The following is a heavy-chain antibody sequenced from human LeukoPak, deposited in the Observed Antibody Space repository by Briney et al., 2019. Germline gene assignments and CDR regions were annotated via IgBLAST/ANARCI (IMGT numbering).Heavy chain of an antibody. Sequence: SETLSLTCTVSGASIGSYYWSWIRQPPGKGLEWIVYIFYSGSTNYNPSLKSRVTISVETSKNQFSLKLTSVTAADTAVYYCARELTNRITVAGRYYFDLWGRGTPVTVSS. CDR1: GASIGSYY. V-gene: IGHV4-59*01. CDR2: IFYSGST. J-gene: IGHJ2*01. CDR3: ARELTNRITVAGRYYFDL. D-gene: IGHD6-19*01.